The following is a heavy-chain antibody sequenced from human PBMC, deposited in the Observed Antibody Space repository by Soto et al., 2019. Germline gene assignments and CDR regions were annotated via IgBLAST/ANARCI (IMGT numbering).Heavy chain of an antibody. V-gene: IGHV5-51*01. J-gene: IGHJ3*02. Sequence: PGESLKISCKGSGYSFTSYWIGWVRKMPGKGLEWXGIXXPXXSXTXXXPXXXGQVTISADKSISTAYLQWSSLKASDTAMYYCARPHDYGDNDAFDIWGQGTMVTVSS. D-gene: IGHD4-17*01. CDR3: ARPHDYGDNDAFDI. CDR2: XXPXXSXT. CDR1: GYSFTSYW.